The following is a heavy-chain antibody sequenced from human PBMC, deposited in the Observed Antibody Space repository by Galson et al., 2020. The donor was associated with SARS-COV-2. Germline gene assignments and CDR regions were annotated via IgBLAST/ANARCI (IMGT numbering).Heavy chain of an antibody. Sequence: ASETLSLTCAVSGGTISSGAYSWTWIRQPAGKGLEWIGNIYHSGNTDYNPSLKSRLTISIDTSMNQFSLKLSSVTAADTAVYYCARALIGGSYYFWGQGTMVTVSS. J-gene: IGHJ3*01. V-gene: IGHV4-30-2*01. CDR3: ARALIGGSYYF. CDR2: IYHSGNT. D-gene: IGHD1-26*01. CDR1: GGTISSGAYS.